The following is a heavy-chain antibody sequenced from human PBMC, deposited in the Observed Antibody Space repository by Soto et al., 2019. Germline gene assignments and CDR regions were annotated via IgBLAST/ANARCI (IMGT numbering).Heavy chain of an antibody. D-gene: IGHD6-6*01. Sequence: GGSLRLSCAASGFTFSTYGMVWVRQAPGKGLEWVADIWFDGSYKYYGDSVKGRFTISRDNSKNTLYLQMDRLRAEDTAVYYCARGIAARTSGHYYGMDVWGQGTTVTVSS. CDR1: GFTFSTYG. J-gene: IGHJ6*02. CDR2: IWFDGSYK. V-gene: IGHV3-33*01. CDR3: ARGIAARTSGHYYGMDV.